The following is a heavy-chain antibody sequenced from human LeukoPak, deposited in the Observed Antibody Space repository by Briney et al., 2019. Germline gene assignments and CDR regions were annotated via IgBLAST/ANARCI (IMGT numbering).Heavy chain of an antibody. Sequence: PSETLSLTCAVYGGSFSGYYWSWVRQAPGKGLEWVSVIYSGGSTYYADSVKGRFTISRDNSKNTLYLQMNSLRAEDTAVYYCARAPTAISIDSSPFDYWGQGTLVTVSS. CDR3: ARAPTAISIDSSPFDY. V-gene: IGHV3-66*01. CDR1: GGSFSGYY. CDR2: IYSGGST. D-gene: IGHD2-21*01. J-gene: IGHJ4*02.